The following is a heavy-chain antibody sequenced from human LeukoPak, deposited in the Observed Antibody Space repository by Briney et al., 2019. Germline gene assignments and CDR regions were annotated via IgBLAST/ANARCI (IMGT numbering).Heavy chain of an antibody. CDR3: VKGITMIVVVITGFDY. CDR1: GFTFSSYA. J-gene: IGHJ4*02. D-gene: IGHD3-22*01. CDR2: ISSNGGST. V-gene: IGHV3-64D*06. Sequence: PGGSLRLSCSASGFTFSSYAMHWVRQAPGKGLEYVSAISSNGGSTYYADSVKGRFTISRDNSKNTLYLQMSSLRAEDTAVYYCVKGITMIVVVITGFDYWGQGTLVTVPS.